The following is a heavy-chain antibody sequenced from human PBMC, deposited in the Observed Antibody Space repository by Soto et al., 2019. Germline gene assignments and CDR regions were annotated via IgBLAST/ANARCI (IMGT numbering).Heavy chain of an antibody. CDR1: GFTFDNCG. Sequence: EVQLVESGGGLVQPGRSLRLSCAASGFTFDNCGMHWVRQAPGKGLEWVAGISWDSSTIGYADSVKGRFIISRDDAKNSLYLQMDSLRGEDTALYYCVQGRYPTMATPVDPWGQGTQVIVSS. J-gene: IGHJ5*02. CDR3: VQGRYPTMATPVDP. D-gene: IGHD2-15*01. V-gene: IGHV3-9*01. CDR2: ISWDSSTI.